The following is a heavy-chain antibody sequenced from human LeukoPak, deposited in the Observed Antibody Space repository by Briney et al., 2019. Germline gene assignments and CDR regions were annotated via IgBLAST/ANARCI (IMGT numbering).Heavy chain of an antibody. CDR3: ARETAGGGAFDI. D-gene: IGHD1-14*01. J-gene: IGHJ3*02. Sequence: GGSLRLSCAASGFTFSSYAMHWVRQAPGKGLEWVAVISYDGSNKYYADSVKGRFTISRDNSKNTLYLQMNSLRAEDTAVYYCARETAGGGAFDIWGQGTMVTVSS. CDR2: ISYDGSNK. V-gene: IGHV3-30*04. CDR1: GFTFSSYA.